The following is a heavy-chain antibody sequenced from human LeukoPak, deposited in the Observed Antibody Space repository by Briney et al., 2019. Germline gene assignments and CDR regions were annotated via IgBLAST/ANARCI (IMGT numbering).Heavy chain of an antibody. V-gene: IGHV3-23*01. CDR2: ISGSGGST. D-gene: IGHD3-10*01. Sequence: GGSLRLSYAASGFTFSSYAMSWVRQAPGKGLEWVSAISGSGGSTYYADSVKGRFTISRDNSKNTLYLQMNSLRAEDTAVYYCAKARYYYGSGSYRAYYFDYWGQGTLVTVSS. CDR3: AKARYYYGSGSYRAYYFDY. J-gene: IGHJ4*02. CDR1: GFTFSSYA.